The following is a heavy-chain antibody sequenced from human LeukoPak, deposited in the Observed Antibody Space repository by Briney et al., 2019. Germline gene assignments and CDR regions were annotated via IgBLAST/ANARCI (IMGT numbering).Heavy chain of an antibody. Sequence: GASVKVSCKASGYTFTSYDINWVRQATGQGLEWMGWMNPNSGNTGYAQKFQGRVTMTRNTSISTAYMELSSLRSEDTAVYYCARGTGRDYLGSYCFDYWGQGTLVTVSS. V-gene: IGHV1-8*01. J-gene: IGHJ4*02. CDR3: ARGTGRDYLGSYCFDY. D-gene: IGHD4-17*01. CDR2: MNPNSGNT. CDR1: GYTFTSYD.